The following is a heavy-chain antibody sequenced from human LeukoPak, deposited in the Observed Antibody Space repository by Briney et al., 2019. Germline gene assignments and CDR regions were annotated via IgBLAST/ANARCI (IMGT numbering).Heavy chain of an antibody. Sequence: GGSLRLSCAASGFSFDDYGMSWVRQAPGKGLEWVSGINWNGGSTGYADSAKGRFTISRDNAKNSLYLQMNSLRAEDTALYYCARGTSDARYYFDYWGQGILVTVSS. V-gene: IGHV3-20*04. CDR3: ARGTSDARYYFDY. J-gene: IGHJ4*02. CDR2: INWNGGST. CDR1: GFSFDDYG. D-gene: IGHD1-1*01.